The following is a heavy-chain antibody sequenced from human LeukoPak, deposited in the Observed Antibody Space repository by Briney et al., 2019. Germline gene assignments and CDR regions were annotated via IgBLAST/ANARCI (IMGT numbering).Heavy chain of an antibody. CDR3: ARETFPGGAGGWYNYYYGMDV. CDR1: GGSISSSSYY. J-gene: IGHJ6*02. V-gene: IGHV4-39*07. Sequence: PSETLSLTCTVSGGSISSSSYYWGWIRQPPGKGLEWIGSIYYSGSTYYNPSLKSRVTISVGTSKNQFSLKLSSVTAADTAVYYCARETFPGGAGGWYNYYYGMDVWGQGTTVTVSS. CDR2: IYYSGST. D-gene: IGHD6-19*01.